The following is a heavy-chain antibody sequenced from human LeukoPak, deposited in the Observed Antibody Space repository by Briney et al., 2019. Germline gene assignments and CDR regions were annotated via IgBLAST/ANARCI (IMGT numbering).Heavy chain of an antibody. CDR3: ARGSVYIVPTMVPVLSFDY. J-gene: IGHJ4*02. CDR1: GYIFTNYG. CDR2: INTFNNNT. D-gene: IGHD5-12*01. Sequence: ASVKVSCKASGYIFTNYGITWVRQAPGQGLEWMGWINTFNNNTNYAQNFQGRVTMIRDTSISTAYMELSSLRSDDTAVYYCARGSVYIVPTMVPVLSFDYWGQGTLVTVSS. V-gene: IGHV1-18*01.